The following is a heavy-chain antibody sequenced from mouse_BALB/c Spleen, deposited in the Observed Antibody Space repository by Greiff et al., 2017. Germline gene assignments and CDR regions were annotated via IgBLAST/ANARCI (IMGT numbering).Heavy chain of an antibody. CDR3: ARGPYDGPFAY. CDR1: GYSFTGYY. D-gene: IGHD2-3*01. V-gene: IGHV1S34*01. J-gene: IGHJ3*01. CDR2: ISCYNGAT. Sequence: LVKTGASVKISCKASGYSFTGYYMHWVKQSHGKSLEWIGNISCYNGATSYNQKFKGKATFTVDTSSSTAYMQFNSLTSEDSAVYYCARGPYDGPFAYWGQGTLVTVSA.